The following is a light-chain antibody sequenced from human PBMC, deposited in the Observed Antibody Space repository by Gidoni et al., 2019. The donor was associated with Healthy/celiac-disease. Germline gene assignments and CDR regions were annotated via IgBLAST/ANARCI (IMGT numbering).Light chain of an antibody. V-gene: IGLV3-1*01. J-gene: IGLJ2*01. Sequence: SYELPQPPSVSVSPGQTASITCSGDKLGDKYACWYQPKPGQSPVLVIYQDSKRPSGNPVRFSGSNSGNTATLTIRGTQAMDEADYYCQAWDSSTAVFGGGTKLTVL. CDR1: KLGDKY. CDR3: QAWDSSTAV. CDR2: QDS.